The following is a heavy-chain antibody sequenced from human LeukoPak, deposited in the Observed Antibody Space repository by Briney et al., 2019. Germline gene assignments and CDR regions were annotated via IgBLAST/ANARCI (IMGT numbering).Heavy chain of an antibody. Sequence: KPSETLSLTCAVSGGSITSYYWSWIRQPPGKGLEWIAYIYYSGDTNYNPSFKGRVTISADTSKNQFSLKLSSVAAADTAIYYCARQPSGTAAFDIWGQGTMVTVSS. J-gene: IGHJ3*02. D-gene: IGHD1/OR15-1a*01. CDR2: IYYSGDT. CDR3: ARQPSGTAAFDI. V-gene: IGHV4-59*08. CDR1: GGSITSYY.